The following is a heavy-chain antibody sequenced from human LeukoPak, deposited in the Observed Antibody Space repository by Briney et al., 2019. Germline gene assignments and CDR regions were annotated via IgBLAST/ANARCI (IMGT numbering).Heavy chain of an antibody. J-gene: IGHJ4*02. CDR2: IFHSGST. V-gene: IGHV4-4*02. D-gene: IGHD2-2*01. Sequence: SETLSLTCTVSGGSIGASINSPNWWSRVRQPPGKGLEWIGEIFHSGSTNYNPSLKSRVTMSVDKSKNRFSLNLTSVTAADTAVYFCARAPRAYCSTTGSCFQDYWGQGTLVTVSP. CDR3: ARAPRAYCSTTGSCFQDY. CDR1: GGSIGASINSPNW.